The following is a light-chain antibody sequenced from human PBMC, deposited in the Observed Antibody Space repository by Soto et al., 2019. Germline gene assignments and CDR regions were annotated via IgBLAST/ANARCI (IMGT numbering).Light chain of an antibody. Sequence: DLQMTQSPSSLSASVGDRVTITCRASQSISTYFNWYQQKPGKAPKLLIYAASRLQSGVPSRFSDSGSGTDCTLTISSLQPEDFGTYYCQQSYITPYTFGQGTKLQIK. J-gene: IGKJ2*01. CDR1: QSISTY. CDR2: AAS. V-gene: IGKV1-39*01. CDR3: QQSYITPYT.